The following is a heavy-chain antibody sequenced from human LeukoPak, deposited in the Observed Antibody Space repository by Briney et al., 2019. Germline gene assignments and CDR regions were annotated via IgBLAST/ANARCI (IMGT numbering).Heavy chain of an antibody. J-gene: IGHJ4*02. CDR1: GFTFSSYW. V-gene: IGHV3-7*01. D-gene: IGHD4-17*01. CDR3: ARDTYGDYVSNY. CDR2: IKQDGSEK. Sequence: GGSLRLSCAASGFTFSSYWMSWVRQAPGKGLEWVANIKQDGSEKYYVDSVKGRLTISRDDAKNSLYLQMNSLRAEDTAVYYCARDTYGDYVSNYWGQGTLVTVSS.